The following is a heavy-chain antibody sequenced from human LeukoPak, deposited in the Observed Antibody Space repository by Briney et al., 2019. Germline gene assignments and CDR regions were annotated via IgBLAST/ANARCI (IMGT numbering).Heavy chain of an antibody. J-gene: IGHJ3*02. CDR1: RFTFSSYG. V-gene: IGHV3-23*01. Sequence: GGSLRLSCAASRFTFSSYGMSWVRQAPGKGLEWVSAISGSGDSTYYADSVKGRFTISRDNSKNTLYLQMNSLRAEDTALYFCAKVLNSDYDFNAFDIWGQGTMVTVSS. CDR3: AKVLNSDYDFNAFDI. CDR2: ISGSGDST. D-gene: IGHD5-12*01.